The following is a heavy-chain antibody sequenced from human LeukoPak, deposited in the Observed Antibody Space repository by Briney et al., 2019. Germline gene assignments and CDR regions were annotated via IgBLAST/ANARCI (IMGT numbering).Heavy chain of an antibody. D-gene: IGHD3-10*01. CDR2: ISYDGSKR. CDR3: ARDRPGSYWYFDL. J-gene: IGHJ2*01. CDR1: GFTFSTYV. Sequence: PGGSLRLSCAASGFTFSTYVVHWVRQAPGKGLEWVAVISYDGSKRYYADSVKGRFTISRDNSKNAFLQMNSLRAEDTAVYYCARDRPGSYWYFDLWGRGTLVTVSS. V-gene: IGHV3-30-3*01.